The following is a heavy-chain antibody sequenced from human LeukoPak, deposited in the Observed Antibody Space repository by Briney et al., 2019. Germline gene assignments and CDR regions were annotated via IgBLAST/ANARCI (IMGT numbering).Heavy chain of an antibody. CDR2: ITAGGSNT. CDR1: GFAFSSFV. CDR3: ATRGTSATKYFAD. J-gene: IGHJ4*02. D-gene: IGHD1-1*01. Sequence: GGSLRLSCGASGFAFSSFVMSWVRQTLGKGLEWVATITAGGSNTYYADSVKGRFTISRDNSKNTLHLQMNSLRAEDTAVYYCATRGTSATKYFADWGQGTLVSVSS. V-gene: IGHV3-23*01.